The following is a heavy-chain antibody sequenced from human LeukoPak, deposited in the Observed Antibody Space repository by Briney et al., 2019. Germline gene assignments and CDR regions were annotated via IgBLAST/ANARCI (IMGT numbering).Heavy chain of an antibody. CDR1: GFTFSSYG. Sequence: PGGSLRLSCAASGFTFSSYGMQWVRQAPGKGLEWVAVIWYDGSNKYYADSVRGRFTISRDNSKNTVYLQMNSLRAEDTAVYYCAKEYYDSSGCLDYWGQGTLVTVSS. D-gene: IGHD3-22*01. CDR2: IWYDGSNK. V-gene: IGHV3-33*06. J-gene: IGHJ4*02. CDR3: AKEYYDSSGCLDY.